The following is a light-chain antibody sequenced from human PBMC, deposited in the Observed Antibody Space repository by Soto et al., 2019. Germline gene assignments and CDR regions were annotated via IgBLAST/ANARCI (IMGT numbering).Light chain of an antibody. J-gene: IGLJ1*01. CDR2: DVT. CDR1: SSDVGGYNY. V-gene: IGLV2-14*03. Sequence: QSVLTQPASVSGSPGQSITISCTGTSSDVGGYNYVFWYQHPPGKAPKLMIYDVTNRPSGVSNRFSGSKSGNTASLTISGLQAEDEADYYCAAWDDSLNGFYVFGTGTKVTVL. CDR3: AAWDDSLNGFYV.